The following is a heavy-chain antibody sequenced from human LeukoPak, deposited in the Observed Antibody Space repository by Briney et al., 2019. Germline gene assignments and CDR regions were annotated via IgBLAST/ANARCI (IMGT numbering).Heavy chain of an antibody. D-gene: IGHD6-19*01. CDR1: GYTLNQMS. J-gene: IGHJ3*02. V-gene: IGHV1-24*01. CDR3: ARQIRAGAFDI. Sequence: ASVKVSCKVSGYTLNQMSMHWVRQAPGKGSEWMGGFAPEDGRIIYAQNFQGRVTMTEATSIDTAYMELSSLRSEDTALYYCARQIRAGAFDIWGQGTMVTVSS. CDR2: FAPEDGRI.